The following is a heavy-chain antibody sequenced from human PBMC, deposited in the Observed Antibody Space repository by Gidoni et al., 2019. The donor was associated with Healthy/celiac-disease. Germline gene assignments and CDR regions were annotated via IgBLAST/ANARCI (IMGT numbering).Heavy chain of an antibody. V-gene: IGHV4-59*01. Sequence: QVQLQESDPGLVKPSETLSLTCTVSGGSISSYYWSWIRQPPGKGLEWIGYIYYSGSTNYNPSLKRRFTISVDPSKNQFSLKLSSVTAADTAVYYCARLGVYSALNWFDPWGQGTLVTVSS. CDR3: ARLGVYSALNWFDP. D-gene: IGHD2-21*01. CDR2: IYYSGST. CDR1: GGSISSYY. J-gene: IGHJ5*02.